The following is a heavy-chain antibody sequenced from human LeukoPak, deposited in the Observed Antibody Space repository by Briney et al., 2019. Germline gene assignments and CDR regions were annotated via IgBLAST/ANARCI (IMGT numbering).Heavy chain of an antibody. CDR3: ARDLGRAYYGSGSYDY. CDR1: GGSISSGGYY. Sequence: ETLSLTCTVSGGSISSGGYYWSWIRQHPGKGLEWVSSISSSSSYIYYADSVKGRFTISRDNAKNSLYLQMNSLRAEDTAVYYCARDLGRAYYGSGSYDYWGQGTLVTVSS. CDR2: ISSSSSYI. V-gene: IGHV3-21*01. D-gene: IGHD3-10*01. J-gene: IGHJ4*02.